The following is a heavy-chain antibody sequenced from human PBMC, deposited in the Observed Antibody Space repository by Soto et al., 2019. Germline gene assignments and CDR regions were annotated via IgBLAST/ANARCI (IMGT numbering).Heavy chain of an antibody. Sequence: QLQLQESGPGLVKPSETLSLTCTVSGGSISSSSYYWGWIRQPPGKGLEWIGSVYYSGSTYYNPSLKSRVTISVDTSKNQFSLKLSSVTAADTAVYYCARHFMSSGWYPNFDYWGQGTLVTVSS. CDR3: ARHFMSSGWYPNFDY. J-gene: IGHJ4*02. V-gene: IGHV4-39*01. CDR1: GGSISSSSYY. CDR2: VYYSGST. D-gene: IGHD6-19*01.